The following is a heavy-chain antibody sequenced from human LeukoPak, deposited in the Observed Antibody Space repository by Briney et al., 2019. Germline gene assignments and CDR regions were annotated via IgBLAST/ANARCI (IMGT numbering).Heavy chain of an antibody. CDR2: INSDGSST. Sequence: GGSLRLSCAASGFTFTSYAMSWVRQAPGKGLVWVSRINSDGSSTSYADSAKGRFTISRDNAKNTLYLQMNSLRAEDTAVYYCARGGGYYDSSGYYPPGYWGQGTLVTVSS. V-gene: IGHV3-74*01. CDR3: ARGGGYYDSSGYYPPGY. J-gene: IGHJ4*02. D-gene: IGHD3-22*01. CDR1: GFTFTSYA.